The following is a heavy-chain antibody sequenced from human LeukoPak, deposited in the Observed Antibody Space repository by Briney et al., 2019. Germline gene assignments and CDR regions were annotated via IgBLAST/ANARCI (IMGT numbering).Heavy chain of an antibody. V-gene: IGHV1-2*02. CDR3: ARDFGVVNANYYYYYMDV. J-gene: IGHJ6*03. CDR2: INPKSGDT. D-gene: IGHD3-3*01. Sequence: ASVKVSCKASGYSFTGYFVHWVRQAPGHGLEWMGWINPKSGDTNYAQKFQGRVTMTRDMSTSTVYMELSSLRSEDTAVYYCARDFGVVNANYYYYYMDVWGKGTTVTVSS. CDR1: GYSFTGYF.